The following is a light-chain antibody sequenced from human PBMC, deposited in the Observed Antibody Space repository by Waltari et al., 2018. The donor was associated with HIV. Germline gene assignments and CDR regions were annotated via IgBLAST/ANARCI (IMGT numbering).Light chain of an antibody. Sequence: QSALTQPRSVSGSPGQSVTISCTGTSSDVGGYNYVSWYQQHPGKAPKLILDDVRKRPSGVPDRFSGSKSGNTASLTISGLQAEDEADYYCCSYAGSYTYVFGTGTKVTVL. CDR1: SSDVGGYNY. CDR3: CSYAGSYTYV. CDR2: DVR. V-gene: IGLV2-11*01. J-gene: IGLJ1*01.